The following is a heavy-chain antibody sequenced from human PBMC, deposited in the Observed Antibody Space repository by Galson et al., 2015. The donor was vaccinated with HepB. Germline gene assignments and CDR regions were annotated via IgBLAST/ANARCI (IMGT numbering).Heavy chain of an antibody. Sequence: ETLSLTCAVYGGSFSGYYWSWIRQPPGKGLEWIGEINHSGSTNYNPSLKSRVTISVDTSKNQFSLKLSSVTAADTAVYYCARSPSLHSSRGVLFPRSTRGRPTKSYMDVWGKGTTVTASS. V-gene: IGHV4-34*01. D-gene: IGHD2/OR15-2a*01. CDR2: INHSGST. CDR3: ARSPSLHSSRGVLFPRSTRGRPTKSYMDV. J-gene: IGHJ6*03. CDR1: GGSFSGYY.